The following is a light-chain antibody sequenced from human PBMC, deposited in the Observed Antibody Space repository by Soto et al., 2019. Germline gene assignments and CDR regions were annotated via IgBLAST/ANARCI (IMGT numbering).Light chain of an antibody. J-gene: IGKJ1*01. CDR3: QQYGRSGT. Sequence: EIAMTQSPATLSVSPGERATLSCRASQSVSSKLAWHQQKPGQAPRLLIYATSSRATGIPDRFSGSGSGTDFTLTISRLEPEDFAVYYCQQYGRSGTFGQGTKVDIK. V-gene: IGKV3-20*01. CDR2: ATS. CDR1: QSVSSK.